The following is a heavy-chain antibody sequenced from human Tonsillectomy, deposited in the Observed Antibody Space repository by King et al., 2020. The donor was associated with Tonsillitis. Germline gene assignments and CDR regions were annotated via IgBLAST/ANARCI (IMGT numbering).Heavy chain of an antibody. Sequence: VQLVESGGGVVQPGGSLRLSCAASGFTFSSYGMHWVRQAPGKGLEWVAFIRYDGSNKYYADSVKGRFTISRDNSKNTLYLQMNSLRAEDTAVYYCAKAEYSSSPMDFDYWGQGTLVTVSS. CDR1: GFTFSSYG. V-gene: IGHV3-30*02. J-gene: IGHJ4*02. CDR2: IRYDGSNK. D-gene: IGHD6-13*01. CDR3: AKAEYSSSPMDFDY.